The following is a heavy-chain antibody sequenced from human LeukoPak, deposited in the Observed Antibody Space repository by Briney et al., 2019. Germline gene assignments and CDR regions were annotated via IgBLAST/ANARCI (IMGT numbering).Heavy chain of an antibody. V-gene: IGHV3-21*01. CDR1: GFTFSSYD. CDR2: ISRTSSYI. CDR3: ARLSGSGFSSGWYPSDY. Sequence: GGSLRLSCAASGFTFSSYDMNWARQAPGKALEWVSSISRTSSYIYHAESVKGRFTISRDNAKNSLYLQMNSLTAEDTAVYYCARLSGSGFSSGWYPSDYWGQGILVTVSS. D-gene: IGHD6-19*01. J-gene: IGHJ4*02.